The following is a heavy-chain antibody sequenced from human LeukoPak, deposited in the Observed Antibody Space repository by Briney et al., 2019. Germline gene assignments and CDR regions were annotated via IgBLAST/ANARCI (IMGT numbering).Heavy chain of an antibody. J-gene: IGHJ6*03. D-gene: IGHD1-1*01. CDR3: AKPRTTTYCSYYMDV. V-gene: IGHV3-33*06. CDR2: IWYDGSNK. Sequence: PGGSLRLSCAASGFTFSSYGMHWVRQAPGKGLEWVAVIWYDGSNKYYADSVKGRFTISRDNSKNTLYLQMNSLRAEDTAVYYCAKPRTTTYCSYYMDVRGKGTTVTVSS. CDR1: GFTFSSYG.